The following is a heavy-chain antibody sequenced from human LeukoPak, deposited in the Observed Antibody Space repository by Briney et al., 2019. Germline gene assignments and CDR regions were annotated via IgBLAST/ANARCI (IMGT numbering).Heavy chain of an antibody. V-gene: IGHV4-59*08. J-gene: IGHJ4*02. D-gene: IGHD1-26*01. CDR2: IYYSGST. CDR3: ARVRTTYRNFDY. Sequence: SEALSLTCTVSGGSISSYYWSWIRQPPGKGLEWIGYIYYSGSTNYNPSLKSRVTISVDTSKNQFSLKLSSVTAADTAVYYCARVRTTYRNFDYWGQGTLVTVSS. CDR1: GGSISSYY.